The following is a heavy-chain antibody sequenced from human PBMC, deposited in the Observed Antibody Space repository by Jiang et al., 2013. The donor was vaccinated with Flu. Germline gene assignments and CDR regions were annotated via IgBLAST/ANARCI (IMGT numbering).Heavy chain of an antibody. D-gene: IGHD2-2*01. Sequence: KFQGRVTITADESTSTAYMELSSLRSEDTAVYYCARSPGEDVVVPFDPWGQGTLVTVSS. CDR3: ARSPGEDVVVPFDP. V-gene: IGHV1-69*01. J-gene: IGHJ5*02.